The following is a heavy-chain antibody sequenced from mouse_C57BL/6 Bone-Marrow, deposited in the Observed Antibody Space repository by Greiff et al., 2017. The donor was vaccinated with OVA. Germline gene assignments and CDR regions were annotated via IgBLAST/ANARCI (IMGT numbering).Heavy chain of an antibody. J-gene: IGHJ4*01. CDR3: TRGYSNYYAMDY. Sequence: QVQLQQSGAELVRPGASVTLSCKASGYTFTDYEMHWVKQTPVHGLEWIGAIVTETGGTDYNQKFKGKAILTADKSSSTAYMELRGLTSEDSAVYYCTRGYSNYYAMDYWGQGTSVTVSS. CDR1: GYTFTDYE. D-gene: IGHD2-5*01. CDR2: IVTETGGT. V-gene: IGHV1-15*01.